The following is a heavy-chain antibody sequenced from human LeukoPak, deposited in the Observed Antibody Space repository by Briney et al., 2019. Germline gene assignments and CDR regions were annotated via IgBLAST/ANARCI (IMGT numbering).Heavy chain of an antibody. CDR1: GGSFSGYY. V-gene: IGHV4-34*01. D-gene: IGHD3-10*01. Sequence: SETLSLTCAVYGGSFSGYYWSWIRQPPGKGLEWIGEINHSGSTNYNPSLKSRVTISVDTSKNQFSLKLSSVTAADTAVYYCARDHASEYYLNAFDIWGQGTMVTVSS. CDR3: ARDHASEYYLNAFDI. J-gene: IGHJ3*02. CDR2: INHSGST.